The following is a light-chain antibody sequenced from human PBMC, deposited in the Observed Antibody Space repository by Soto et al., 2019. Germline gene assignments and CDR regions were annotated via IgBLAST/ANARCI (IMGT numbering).Light chain of an antibody. Sequence: EVVLTQSPGTLSLSPGERATLSCRASQSVTISYLAWFQQKPGQAPRLLIYGARSRATGVPDRLSGSGSGTDFSLNISRLEHEDFAVYYCQQYGTSPWTFGQGTKVEIK. CDR3: QQYGTSPWT. V-gene: IGKV3-20*01. CDR2: GAR. J-gene: IGKJ1*01. CDR1: QSVTISY.